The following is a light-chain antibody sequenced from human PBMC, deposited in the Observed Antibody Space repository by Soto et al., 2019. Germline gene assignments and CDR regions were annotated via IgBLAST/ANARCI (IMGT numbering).Light chain of an antibody. J-gene: IGLJ1*01. CDR1: SSDVGGYNY. CDR2: EVS. CDR3: SSYASSTSYV. Sequence: QSVLTQPASVSGPPGQSITLSCTGTSSDVGGYNYVSWYQQHPGKAPKLMIYEVSNRPSGVSNRFSGSKSGNTASLTISGLQAEDEADYYCSSYASSTSYVFGDGTKVTVL. V-gene: IGLV2-14*01.